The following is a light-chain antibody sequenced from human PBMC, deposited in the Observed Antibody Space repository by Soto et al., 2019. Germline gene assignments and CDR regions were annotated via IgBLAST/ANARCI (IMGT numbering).Light chain of an antibody. CDR3: QQYGRSPR. CDR1: QNIGSS. V-gene: IGKV3-20*01. CDR2: GAS. Sequence: EIVLTQSPGTLSLSPGERATLSCRASQNIGSSLAWYQQKPGQALRLLIYGASSRATGIPDRFSGSGSGTDFTLTISRLEPEDFAVYYCQQYGRSPRFGQGTKVEIK. J-gene: IGKJ1*01.